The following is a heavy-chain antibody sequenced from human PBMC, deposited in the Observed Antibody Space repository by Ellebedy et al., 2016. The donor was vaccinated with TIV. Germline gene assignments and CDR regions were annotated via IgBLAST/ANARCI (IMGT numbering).Heavy chain of an antibody. J-gene: IGHJ6*02. CDR3: ARTVEDYDFWSGSLDYYYGMDV. Sequence: ASVKVSXXASGYTFTGYYMHWVRQAPGQGLEWMGWINPNSGGTNYAQKFQGWVTMTRDTSISTAYMELSSLRSEDTAVYYCARTVEDYDFWSGSLDYYYGMDVWGQGTTVTVSS. CDR1: GYTFTGYY. V-gene: IGHV1-2*04. D-gene: IGHD3-3*01. CDR2: INPNSGGT.